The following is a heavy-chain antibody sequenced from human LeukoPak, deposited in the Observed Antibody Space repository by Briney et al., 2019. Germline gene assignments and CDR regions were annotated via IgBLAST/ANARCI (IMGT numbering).Heavy chain of an antibody. J-gene: IGHJ4*02. CDR2: ISASGADT. Sequence: GGSLRLSCTTSGFIFANYAMAWVRQSPGKGLEWVSTISASGADTYYADSVRGRFTISRDNSGHVLSLQLNRLRVDDTAFYYCPKPLLTPGNWGPGTLVTVSS. CDR1: GFIFANYA. CDR3: PKPLLTPGN. D-gene: IGHD4-23*01. V-gene: IGHV3-23*01.